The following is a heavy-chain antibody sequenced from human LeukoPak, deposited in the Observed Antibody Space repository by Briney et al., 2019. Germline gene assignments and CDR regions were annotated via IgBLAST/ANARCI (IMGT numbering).Heavy chain of an antibody. CDR1: GGSISSYY. D-gene: IGHD2-2*01. CDR2: IYTSGST. Sequence: SETLSLTCTVSGGSISSYYWSWIRQPAGKGLEWIGRIYTSGSTIYNPSLKSRVTISVDTSKNQFSLKLSSVTAADTAVYYCARSFLNIVVVPAAINTTYYYYYYMDVWGKGTTVTVSS. V-gene: IGHV4-4*07. J-gene: IGHJ6*03. CDR3: ARSFLNIVVVPAAINTTYYYYYYMDV.